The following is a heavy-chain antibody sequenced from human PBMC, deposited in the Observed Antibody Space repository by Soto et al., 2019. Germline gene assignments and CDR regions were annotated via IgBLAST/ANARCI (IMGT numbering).Heavy chain of an antibody. CDR2: LYWDDDE. CDR1: GFSLSTRGVG. J-gene: IGHJ4*02. D-gene: IGHD5-18*01. Sequence: QITLKESGPTLVNPTQTLTLTCTFSGFSLSTRGVGVGWIRQPPGKALEWLALLYWDDDEGYSPSLKSRLTITQDTSKNQVVLTVTNMDPVDTATYYCAHRPRGYSYYFDYWGQGTLVTVSS. V-gene: IGHV2-5*02. CDR3: AHRPRGYSYYFDY.